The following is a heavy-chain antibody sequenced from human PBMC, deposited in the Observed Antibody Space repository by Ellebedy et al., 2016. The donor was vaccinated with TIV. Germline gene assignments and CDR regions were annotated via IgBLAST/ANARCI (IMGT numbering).Heavy chain of an antibody. CDR1: GFTFSSYT. V-gene: IGHV3-21*01. CDR2: ISTSSTYI. CDR3: AREEPGTTTFALDY. J-gene: IGHJ4*02. D-gene: IGHD1-26*01. Sequence: PGGSLRLSCAASGFTFSSYTMNWVRQAPGKGLEWVSSISTSSTYIYYADSVKGRFTISRDNAKNSLYLQMNSLRAEDTAVYYCAREEPGTTTFALDYWGQGTLVTVSS.